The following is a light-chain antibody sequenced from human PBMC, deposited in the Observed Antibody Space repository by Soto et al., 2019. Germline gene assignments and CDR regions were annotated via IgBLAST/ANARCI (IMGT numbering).Light chain of an antibody. CDR1: HSVNSH. CDR3: QQYKNWPL. V-gene: IGKV3-15*01. Sequence: MMMNQSPSTLSVSPGERVTLSCRTSHSVNSHVAWYQQKPGQAPRLLLYGASTRATGIPVRFSGSGFGTEFTLTISSLQSEDFAVYYCQQYKNWPLFGQGTRLE. J-gene: IGKJ5*01. CDR2: GAS.